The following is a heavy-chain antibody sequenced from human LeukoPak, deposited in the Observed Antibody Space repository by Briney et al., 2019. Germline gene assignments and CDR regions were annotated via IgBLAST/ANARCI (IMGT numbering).Heavy chain of an antibody. CDR1: GVTLRSYT. D-gene: IGHD6-13*01. CDR2: IRRNAAYI. J-gene: IGHJ4*02. Sequence: GGSLRLSRAPSGVTLRSYTMNSVRQSPGKGLESVSSIRRNAAYISYEDSLRDRLYHSRDNAGNSLFLQMNSLRAEDTAVYYCAREGGRGSSWSDYFDSWGQGTLVTVSS. CDR3: AREGGRGSSWSDYFDS. V-gene: IGHV3-21*01.